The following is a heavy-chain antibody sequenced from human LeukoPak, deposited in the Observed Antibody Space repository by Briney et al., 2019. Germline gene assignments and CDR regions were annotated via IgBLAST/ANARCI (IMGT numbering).Heavy chain of an antibody. D-gene: IGHD3-22*01. J-gene: IGHJ3*02. CDR1: GFTFSSCG. V-gene: IGHV3-33*06. Sequence: GGSLRLSCAASGFTFSSCGMHWVRQAPGKGLEWVAVIWYDGSNKYYADSVKGRFTISRDNSKSTLYLQMNSLRAEDTAVYYCAKGHDDSSGYYYAAFDIWGQGTMVTVSS. CDR3: AKGHDDSSGYYYAAFDI. CDR2: IWYDGSNK.